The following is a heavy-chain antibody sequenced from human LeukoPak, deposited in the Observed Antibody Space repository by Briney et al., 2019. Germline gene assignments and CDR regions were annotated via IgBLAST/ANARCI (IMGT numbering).Heavy chain of an antibody. V-gene: IGHV1-8*01. CDR3: AREAPRVVAYDY. J-gene: IGHJ4*02. CDR2: MNPNSGNT. Sequence: GASAKVSCKASGYTFTSYDINWVRQATGQGLEWMGWMNPNSGNTGYAQKFQGRVTMTRNTSISTAYMELSSLRSEDTAVYYCAREAPRVVAYDYWGQGTLVTVSS. D-gene: IGHD2-2*01. CDR1: GYTFTSYD.